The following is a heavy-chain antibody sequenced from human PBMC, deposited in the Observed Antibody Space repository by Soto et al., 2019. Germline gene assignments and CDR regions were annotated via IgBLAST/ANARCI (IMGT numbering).Heavy chain of an antibody. D-gene: IGHD3-10*01. V-gene: IGHV1-69*13. CDR2: IIPIFGTG. J-gene: IGHJ6*02. Sequence: VASVKGSCKASGGTFSSYAISWVRRARGRGLEWMGGIIPIFGTGNYAQKFQGRVTSTADGSTNTAYMELSSLRSEVRAVYYCARCLRVVIINYNSSCIDVWGQGTTVTV. CDR3: ARCLRVVIINYNSSCIDV. CDR1: GGTFSSYA.